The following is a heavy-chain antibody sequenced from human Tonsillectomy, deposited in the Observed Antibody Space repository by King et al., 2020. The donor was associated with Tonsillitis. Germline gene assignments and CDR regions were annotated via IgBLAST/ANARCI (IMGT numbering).Heavy chain of an antibody. J-gene: IGHJ6*02. V-gene: IGHV3-64D*06. Sequence: VQLVESGGNLVQPGGSLRLSCSASGFTLSISAVHWVRQAPGKGLEYVSAISRNGGGTYYADSVKGRFTISRDNSKNTVYLQMSSLRPEDTAVYYCVKSTDMVLVADAVYYYNGLDVWGQGTTVTVSS. CDR3: VKSTDMVLVADAVYYYNGLDV. D-gene: IGHD2-8*01. CDR2: ISRNGGGT. CDR1: GFTLSISA.